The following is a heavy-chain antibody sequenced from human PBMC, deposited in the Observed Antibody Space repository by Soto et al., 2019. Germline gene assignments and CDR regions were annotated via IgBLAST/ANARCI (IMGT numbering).Heavy chain of an antibody. CDR1: GFTVSSKY. V-gene: IGHV3-66*01. CDR3: ARDDVLCDGGRCYGIPLDV. CDR2: IQSGGTT. D-gene: IGHD2-15*01. Sequence: EVQLVESGGGWVQPGGSLRLSCAASGFTVSSKYMTWVRQAPGKGLEWVSLIQSGGTTYYADSVKGRFTISRVTSENTLHLQMDSLRVEATAVYYCARDDVLCDGGRCYGIPLDVWVKGTTVTVSS. J-gene: IGHJ6*04.